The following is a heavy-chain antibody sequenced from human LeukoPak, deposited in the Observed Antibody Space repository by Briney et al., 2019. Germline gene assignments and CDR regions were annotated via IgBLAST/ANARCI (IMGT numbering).Heavy chain of an antibody. CDR1: FGSISKRNSY. CDR3: ASANDYSLHRRFDP. J-gene: IGHJ5*02. V-gene: IGHV4-39*01. D-gene: IGHD4-11*01. Sequence: SETLSLTCTVSFGSISKRNSYWGWIRQPPGKGLEWIGDIYYNGNAYYNPSLKSRVTISIDTSKNQFSLKVNSVTASDTAVYYCASANDYSLHRRFDPWGQGTLVTVSS. CDR2: IYYNGNA.